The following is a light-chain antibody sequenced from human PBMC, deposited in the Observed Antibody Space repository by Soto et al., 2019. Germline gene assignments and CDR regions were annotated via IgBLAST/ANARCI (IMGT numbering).Light chain of an antibody. V-gene: IGKV3-20*01. CDR1: QSVSSSY. Sequence: EIVLTQSPGTLSLSPGEKATLSCRASQSVSSSYLAWYQQKRGQAPRLLIYGASTRATGIPDRFSGSGSGTDFTLTISSLEPEDFAVYYCQQYGTSRAFGQGTKVEIK. J-gene: IGKJ1*01. CDR3: QQYGTSRA. CDR2: GAS.